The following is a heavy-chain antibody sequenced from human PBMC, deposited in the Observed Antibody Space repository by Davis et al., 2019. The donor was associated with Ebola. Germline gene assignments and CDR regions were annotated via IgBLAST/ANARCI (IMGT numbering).Heavy chain of an antibody. J-gene: IGHJ6*02. CDR3: ARDIPDTAMVEDYYYYGMDV. D-gene: IGHD5-18*01. CDR1: GYTFTSYA. V-gene: IGHV1-3*01. Sequence: ASVKVSCKASGYTFTSYAMHWVRQAPGQRLEWMGWINAGNGNTKYSQKFQGRVTITRDTSASTAYMELSSLRSEDTAVYYCARDIPDTAMVEDYYYYGMDVWGQGTTVTVSS. CDR2: INAGNGNT.